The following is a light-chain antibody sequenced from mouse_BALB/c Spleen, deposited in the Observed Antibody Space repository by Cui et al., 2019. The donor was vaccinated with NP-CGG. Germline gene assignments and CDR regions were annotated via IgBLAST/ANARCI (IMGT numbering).Light chain of an antibody. Sequence: QAVVTQKSALTISPGETVTLTCRSSTGTITTSNYANWVQEKPDHLFTGLIGGTNNRAPGVPARFSGSLIGDKAALTITGAQTEDEAIYFCALWYSNHWVFGGGTKLTVL. CDR1: TGTITTSNY. CDR3: ALWYSNHWV. V-gene: IGLV1*01. CDR2: GTN. J-gene: IGLJ1*01.